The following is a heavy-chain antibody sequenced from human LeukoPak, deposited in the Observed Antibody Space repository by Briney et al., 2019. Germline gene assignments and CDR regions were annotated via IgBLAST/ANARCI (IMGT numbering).Heavy chain of an antibody. J-gene: IGHJ4*02. CDR1: GGSISSSNG. V-gene: IGHV4-4*02. CDR2: IYQSGST. Sequence: PSETLSLTCAVSGGSISSSNGWSWVRQPPGKGLEWIGEIYQSGSTNYNPSLKSRHTISVDKSKNQLSLKLSSVTAADTAVYYCARKPAVAGTIDYWGQGTLVTVSS. CDR3: ARKPAVAGTIDY. D-gene: IGHD6-19*01.